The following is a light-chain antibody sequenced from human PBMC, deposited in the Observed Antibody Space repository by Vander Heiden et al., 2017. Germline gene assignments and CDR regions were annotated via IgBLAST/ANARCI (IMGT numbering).Light chain of an antibody. J-gene: IGLJ2*01. CDR1: SSHVGSYNL. CDR2: EVS. V-gene: IGLV2-23*02. Sequence: QSALTHPASASGSPGQPITISCTGSSSHVGSYNLVAWYQQPPGKAPKLMIYEVSKQPSGVSNRFSGSKSGNTASLTISGLQAEDEAEYYCCSYAGSSAVVFGGGTKLTVL. CDR3: CSYAGSSAVV.